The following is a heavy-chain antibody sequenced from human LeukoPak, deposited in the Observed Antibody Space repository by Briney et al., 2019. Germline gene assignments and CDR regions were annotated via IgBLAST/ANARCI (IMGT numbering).Heavy chain of an antibody. CDR1: GGSISSGDYY. CDR3: ARALSEITGTSYFDY. V-gene: IGHV4-30-4*01. Sequence: TLSLTCTASGGSISSGDYYWSWIRQPPGKGLEWIGYIYYSGSTYYNPSLKSRVTISVDTSKNQFSPKLSSVTAADTAVYYCARALSEITGTSYFDYWGQGTLVTVSS. CDR2: IYYSGST. D-gene: IGHD1-7*01. J-gene: IGHJ4*02.